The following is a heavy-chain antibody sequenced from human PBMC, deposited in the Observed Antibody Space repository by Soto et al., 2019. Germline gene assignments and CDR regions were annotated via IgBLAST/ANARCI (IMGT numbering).Heavy chain of an antibody. V-gene: IGHV3-74*01. CDR2: IRGDGADS. CDR1: GFSFSSHW. J-gene: IGHJ4*02. Sequence: EVQLVESGGGLVQPGGSLRLSCAASGFSFSSHWMHWVRQAPGKGLVWVSRIRGDGADSGYADSVRGRFTISRDNAKSMLDLQMDSLRAEDTAVYYCARDVILCSGSCSNWGQGTLVSVSS. CDR3: ARDVILCSGSCSN. D-gene: IGHD3-10*02.